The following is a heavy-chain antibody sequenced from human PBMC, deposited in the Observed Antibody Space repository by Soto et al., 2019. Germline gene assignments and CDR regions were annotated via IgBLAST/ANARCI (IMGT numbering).Heavy chain of an antibody. J-gene: IGHJ4*02. CDR2: IYPGDSDT. D-gene: IGHD2-15*01. V-gene: IGHV5-51*01. CDR1: GYSFTSYW. Sequence: GESLKISCKGSGYSFTSYWIGWVRQMPGKGLEWMGIIYPGDSDTRYSPSFQGQVTISADKSISTAYLQWSSLKASDTAMYYCARHGRRCSGGSCYSGYFDYWGQGTLVTVPS. CDR3: ARHGRRCSGGSCYSGYFDY.